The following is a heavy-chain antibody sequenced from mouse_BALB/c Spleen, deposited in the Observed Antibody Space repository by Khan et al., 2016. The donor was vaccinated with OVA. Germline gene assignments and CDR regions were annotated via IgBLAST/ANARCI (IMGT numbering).Heavy chain of an antibody. Sequence: EVQLQQSGPELVKPGASVKISCKASGYSFTGYFMNWVMQSHGKSLEWIGRINPHIGETFYNQKFKDKATLTVDDSSSTAYMALRSLASEDSAVYYCARKNGSDFDYWGQGTTLTVSS. D-gene: IGHD1-1*01. J-gene: IGHJ2*01. V-gene: IGHV1-20*02. CDR2: INPHIGET. CDR1: GYSFTGYF. CDR3: ARKNGSDFDY.